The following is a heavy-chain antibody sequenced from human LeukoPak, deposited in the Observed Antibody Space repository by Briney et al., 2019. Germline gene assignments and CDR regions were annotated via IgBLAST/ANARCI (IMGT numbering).Heavy chain of an antibody. V-gene: IGHV3-23*01. CDR3: AKDYSSGWYYFDY. CDR1: AFTLRTYS. CDR2: ISGSGGST. D-gene: IGHD6-19*01. J-gene: IGHJ4*02. Sequence: GGSLRLSCETSAFTLRTYSMSWVRQAPGKGLEWVSAISGSGGSTYYADSVKGRFIISRDNSKNTLYLQMNSLRAEDTAVYYCAKDYSSGWYYFDYWGQGTLVTVSS.